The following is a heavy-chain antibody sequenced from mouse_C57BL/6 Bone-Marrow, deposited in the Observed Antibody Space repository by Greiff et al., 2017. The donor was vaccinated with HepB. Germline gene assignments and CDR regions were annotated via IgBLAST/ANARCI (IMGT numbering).Heavy chain of an antibody. Sequence: QVQLQQPGAELVRPGSSVKLSCKASGYPFTSYWMHWVKQRPNQGLEWIGNIGPSDSETHYNQKFKDKATLTVDKSSSTAYMQLSSLTSEDSAVYYCARGGPYAMDYWGQGTSVTVSS. CDR1: GYPFTSYW. J-gene: IGHJ4*01. V-gene: IGHV1-52*01. CDR3: ARGGPYAMDY. CDR2: IGPSDSET.